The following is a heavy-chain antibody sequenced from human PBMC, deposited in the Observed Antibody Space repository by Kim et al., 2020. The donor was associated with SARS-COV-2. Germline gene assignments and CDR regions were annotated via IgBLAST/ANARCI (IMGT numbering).Heavy chain of an antibody. CDR3: ARETMPPPQLSPLIDY. D-gene: IGHD6-13*01. V-gene: IGHV3-30-3*01. CDR2: ISYDGSNK. J-gene: IGHJ4*02. CDR1: GFTFSSYA. Sequence: GGSLRLSCAASGFTFSSYAMHWVRQAPGKGLEWVAVISYDGSNKYYADSVKGRFTISRDNSKNTLYLQMNSLRAEDTAVYYCARETMPPPQLSPLIDYWGQGTLVTVSS.